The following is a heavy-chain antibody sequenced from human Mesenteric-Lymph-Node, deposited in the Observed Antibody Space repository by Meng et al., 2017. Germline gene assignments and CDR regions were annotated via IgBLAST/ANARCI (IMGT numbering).Heavy chain of an antibody. CDR2: ISSSGSTI. CDR1: GFTFSSYE. D-gene: IGHD6-19*01. CDR3: ARGGKAVAGTLYYFDY. Sequence: GESLKISCAASGFTFSSYEMNWVRQAPGKGLEWVSYISSSGSTIFYADSVKGRFTISRDNAKNSLYLQMNSLRAEDTAVYYCARGGKAVAGTLYYFDYWGQGTLVTVSS. J-gene: IGHJ4*02. V-gene: IGHV3-48*03.